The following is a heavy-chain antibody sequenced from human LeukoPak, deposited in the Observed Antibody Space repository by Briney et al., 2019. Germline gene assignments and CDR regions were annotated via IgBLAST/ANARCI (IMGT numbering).Heavy chain of an antibody. CDR1: GFSLSTSGMC. J-gene: IGHJ3*02. D-gene: IGHD4-23*01. Sequence: ESGPALVKATQTLTLTCTFSGFSLSTSGMCVSWIRQPPGKALEWLAPIDWDDDKYFSTSLKTRLTISKDTSKNQVVLTMTNMDPVDTATYYCAHSLFYGGNPAAFDIWGQGTMVTVSS. CDR3: AHSLFYGGNPAAFDI. V-gene: IGHV2-70*12. CDR2: IDWDDDK.